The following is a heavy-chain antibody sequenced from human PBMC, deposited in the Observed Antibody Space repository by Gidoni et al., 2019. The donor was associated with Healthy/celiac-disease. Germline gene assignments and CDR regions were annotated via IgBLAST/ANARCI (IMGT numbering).Heavy chain of an antibody. V-gene: IGHV4-39*01. Sequence: GWIRQPPGKGLEWIGSNYYSGSTYYNPSLKSRVTISVDTSKNQFSLKLSSVTAADTAVYYCAGPAPGTFDYWGQGTLVTVSS. CDR3: AGPAPGTFDY. J-gene: IGHJ4*02. CDR2: NYYSGST.